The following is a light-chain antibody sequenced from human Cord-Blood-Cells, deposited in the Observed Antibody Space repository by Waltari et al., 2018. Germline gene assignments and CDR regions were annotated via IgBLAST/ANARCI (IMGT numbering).Light chain of an antibody. CDR2: DAS. V-gene: IGKV3-11*01. J-gene: IGKJ1*01. Sequence: EIVLTQSQATLSLSTGERATLSCRASQSVSSYLDWYQQKPGQAPRLLIYDASNRATGIPARFSGSGSGTDFTLTISSLEPEDFAVYYCQQRSNWPWTFGQGTKVEIK. CDR3: QQRSNWPWT. CDR1: QSVSSY.